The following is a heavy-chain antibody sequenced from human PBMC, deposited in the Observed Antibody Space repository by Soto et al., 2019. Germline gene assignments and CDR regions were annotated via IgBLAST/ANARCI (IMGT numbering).Heavy chain of an antibody. J-gene: IGHJ4*02. CDR1: GFSFSTYA. CDR3: AREGATPLDY. CDR2: IWYDGSNK. V-gene: IGHV3-33*01. D-gene: IGHD1-26*01. Sequence: PGGSLRLSCAASGFSFSTYAMHWVRQAPGKGLEWVAVIWYDGSNKNYADSVKGRFTISRDNSKNMLYLQMNSLRAEDTAVYHCAREGATPLDYWGQGTQVTVSS.